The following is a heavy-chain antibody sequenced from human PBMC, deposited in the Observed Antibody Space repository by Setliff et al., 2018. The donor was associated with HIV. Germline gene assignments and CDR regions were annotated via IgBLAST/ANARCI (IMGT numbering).Heavy chain of an antibody. D-gene: IGHD6-13*01. V-gene: IGHV4-31*03. CDR1: GGSISSGSYY. Sequence: SETLSLTCSVSGGSISSGSYYWSWIRQHPGKGLEWIGYISSRGSTYYNPSLKSRITMSVDTSQNQVSLKLSSVTAADTAVYYCARIIKSGQTSSWAYFDFWGQGTLVTVSS. CDR2: ISSRGST. J-gene: IGHJ4*02. CDR3: ARIIKSGQTSSWAYFDF.